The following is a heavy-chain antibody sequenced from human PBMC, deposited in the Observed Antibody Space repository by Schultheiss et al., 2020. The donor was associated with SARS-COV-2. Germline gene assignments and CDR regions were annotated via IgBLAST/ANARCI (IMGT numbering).Heavy chain of an antibody. J-gene: IGHJ6*02. Sequence: SETLSLTCAVSGYSISSGYYWGWIRQPAGKGLEWIGRIYTSGSTNYNPSLKSRVTISVDRSKNQFSLKLSSVTAADTAVYYCARGSGVPSSGMDVWGQGTTVTVSS. D-gene: IGHD3-10*01. V-gene: IGHV4-61*02. CDR3: ARGSGVPSSGMDV. CDR1: GYSISSGYY. CDR2: IYTSGST.